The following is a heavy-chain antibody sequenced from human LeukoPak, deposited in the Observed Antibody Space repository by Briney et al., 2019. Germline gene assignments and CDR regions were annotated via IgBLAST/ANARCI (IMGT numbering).Heavy chain of an antibody. V-gene: IGHV3-23*01. D-gene: IGHD5-24*01. CDR2: ISGSGGST. J-gene: IGHJ4*02. CDR3: AKGVEMATIFDFGKTSSYYFDY. Sequence: GGSLRLSCAASGFTFSSYGMSWVRQAPGKGLEWVSAISGSGGSTYYADSVKGRFTISRDNSKNTLYLQMNSLRAEDTAVYYCAKGVEMATIFDFGKTSSYYFDYWGQGTLVTVSS. CDR1: GFTFSSYG.